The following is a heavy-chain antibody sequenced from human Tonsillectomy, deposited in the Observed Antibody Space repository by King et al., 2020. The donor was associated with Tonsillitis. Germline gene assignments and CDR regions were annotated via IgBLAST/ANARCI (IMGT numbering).Heavy chain of an antibody. CDR3: ARLAPGGEAAAWLSWFDP. CDR2: IDPSDSLS. D-gene: IGHD6-13*01. J-gene: IGHJ5*02. V-gene: IGHV5-10-1*03. Sequence: QLVQSGAEVKKPGESLRISCRGSGYSFTNYWITWVRQVPGRGLEWLGNIDPSDSLSNNSPSSQGHVTISVDKSISTASLQWTSLEASDTAIYYCARLAPGGEAAAWLSWFDPWGQGTVVTASS. CDR1: GYSFTNYW.